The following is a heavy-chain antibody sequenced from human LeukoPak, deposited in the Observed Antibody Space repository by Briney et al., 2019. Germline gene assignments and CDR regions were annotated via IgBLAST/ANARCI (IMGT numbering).Heavy chain of an antibody. CDR2: INPNSGGT. J-gene: IGHJ6*02. CDR3: ARVRGGDYYYYGMDV. V-gene: IGHV1-2*04. CDR1: GYTFTGYY. D-gene: IGHD3-10*01. Sequence: ASVKVSCKASGYTFTGYYMHWVRQAPGQGLEWMGWINPNSGGTNYAQKFQGWVTMTRDTPISTAYMELSRLRSDDTAVYYCARVRGGDYYYYGMDVWGQGTTVTVSS.